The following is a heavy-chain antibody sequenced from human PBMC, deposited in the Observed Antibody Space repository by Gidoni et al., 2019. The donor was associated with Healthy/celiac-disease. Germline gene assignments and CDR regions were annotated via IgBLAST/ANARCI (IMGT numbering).Heavy chain of an antibody. CDR1: GFTFSSYA. Sequence: QVQLVESGGGVVQPGRSLRLSCAASGFTFSSYAMPWVRQAPGKGLGWVAVISYDGSNKDYADSVKGRFTISRDNSKNTLYVQMNSLRAEDTAVYYCARAQFQKGVPVLAAAVPELYYFDYWGQGILVTVSS. J-gene: IGHJ4*02. V-gene: IGHV3-30-3*01. CDR2: ISYDGSNK. D-gene: IGHD6-13*01. CDR3: ARAQFQKGVPVLAAAVPELYYFDY.